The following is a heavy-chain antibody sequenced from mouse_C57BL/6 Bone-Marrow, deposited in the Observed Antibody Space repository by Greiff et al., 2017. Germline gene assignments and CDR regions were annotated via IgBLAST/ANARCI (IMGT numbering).Heavy chain of an antibody. CDR3: ARPRIRKRGSHMDY. Sequence: QVQLQQSGAELARPGASVKLSCKASGYTFTSYGISWVKQRTGQGLEWIGEIYPRSGNTYYNEKFKSKATLTADKSSSTAYMELRSLTSEDSAVYFCARPRIRKRGSHMDYWGQGTSLTVSS. V-gene: IGHV1-81*01. CDR2: IYPRSGNT. CDR1: GYTFTSYG. D-gene: IGHD5-2*01. J-gene: IGHJ4*01.